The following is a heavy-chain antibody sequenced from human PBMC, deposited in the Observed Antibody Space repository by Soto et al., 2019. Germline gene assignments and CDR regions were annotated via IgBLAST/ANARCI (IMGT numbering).Heavy chain of an antibody. CDR3: XXTLSGVVGKPPDY. J-gene: IGHJ4*02. CDR2: ISKDGDNQ. Sequence: QEQLVESGGGVVQPGRSLRLSCAASGFTFTTHAMHWVRQAPGKGLDWVALISKDGDNQYYAESVKGRFTISRDNSKNTLFLQMNSLRVEDTGXXXXXXTLSGVVGKPPDYWGQGTLVTVSS. D-gene: IGHD3-16*02. CDR1: GFTFTTHA. V-gene: IGHV3-30*03.